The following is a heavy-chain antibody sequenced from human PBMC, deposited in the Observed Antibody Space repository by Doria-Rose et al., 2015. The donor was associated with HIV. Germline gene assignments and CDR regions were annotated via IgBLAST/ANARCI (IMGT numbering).Heavy chain of an antibody. Sequence: QITLKESGPVLVKPTETLTLTCTVSGVSLSSPGMGVSRIRQPPGKALEWLANIFSDDDRSYKTSLKSRLTISRCTSKSQVVLTMTDMDPVDTATYYCARIKSSRWYHKYYFDFWGQGTLVIVSA. CDR1: GVSLSSPGMG. CDR2: IFSDDDR. CDR3: ARIKSSRWYHKYYFDF. V-gene: IGHV2-26*01. D-gene: IGHD6-13*01. J-gene: IGHJ4*02.